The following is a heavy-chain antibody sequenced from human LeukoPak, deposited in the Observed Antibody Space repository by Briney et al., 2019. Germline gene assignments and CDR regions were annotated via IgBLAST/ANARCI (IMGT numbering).Heavy chain of an antibody. J-gene: IGHJ4*02. CDR3: ARGDGYNYDFGY. Sequence: SETLSLTCTVSGGSISGSSYYWGWICQPPGTGLEWIGSIYYSGSTYYNPSLKSRVTISVDTSKNQFSLKLNSVTATDTAVYYCARGDGYNYDFGYWGQGTLVTVSS. CDR1: GGSISGSSYY. CDR2: IYYSGST. V-gene: IGHV4-39*02. D-gene: IGHD5-24*01.